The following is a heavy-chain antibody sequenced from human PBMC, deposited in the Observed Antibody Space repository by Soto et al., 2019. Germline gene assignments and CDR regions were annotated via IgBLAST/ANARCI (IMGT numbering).Heavy chain of an antibody. CDR3: ARDSLCSGGSCYYTNWFDP. V-gene: IGHV1-3*01. J-gene: IGHJ5*02. Sequence: ASVKVSCKASGYTFTSYAMHWVRQAPGQRLEWMGWINAGNGNTKYSQKFQGRVTITRDTSASTAYMELSSLRSEDTAVYYCARDSLCSGGSCYYTNWFDPWGQGTLVTVSS. CDR2: INAGNGNT. D-gene: IGHD2-15*01. CDR1: GYTFTSYA.